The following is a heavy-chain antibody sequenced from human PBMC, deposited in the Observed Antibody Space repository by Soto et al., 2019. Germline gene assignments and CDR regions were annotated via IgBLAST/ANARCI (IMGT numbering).Heavy chain of an antibody. CDR1: GFTFSSYA. CDR2: ISYDGSNK. J-gene: IGHJ4*02. D-gene: IGHD3-22*01. V-gene: IGHV3-30-3*01. Sequence: QVQLVESGGGVVKPGRSRRLSWAASGFTFSSYARHWVRQAPGKGLEGGAVISYDGSNKYYADSVKGRFTISRDNSKNTLYLQMNSLRAEDTAVYYCAREASYYYDSTGYYYATYFDYWGQGTLVTVSS. CDR3: AREASYYYDSTGYYYATYFDY.